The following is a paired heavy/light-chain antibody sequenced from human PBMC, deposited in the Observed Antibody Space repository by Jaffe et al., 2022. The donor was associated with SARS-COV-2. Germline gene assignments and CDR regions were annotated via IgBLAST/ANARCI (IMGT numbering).Heavy chain of an antibody. CDR2: ISAYNGNT. CDR3: ARRAEYQLLLFNYYYMDV. J-gene: IGHJ6*03. CDR1: GYTFTSYG. D-gene: IGHD2-2*01. Sequence: QVQLVQSGAEVKKPGASVKVSCKASGYTFTSYGISWVRQAPGQGLEWMGWISAYNGNTNYAQKLQGRVTMTTDTSTSTAYMELRSLRSDDTAVYYCARRAEYQLLLFNYYYMDVWGKGTTVTVSS. V-gene: IGHV1-18*01.
Light chain of an antibody. CDR2: AAS. V-gene: IGKV1-39*01. CDR3: QQSYSTGWT. J-gene: IGKJ1*01. CDR1: QSISSY. Sequence: DIQMTQSPSSLSASVGDRVTITCRASQSISSYLNWYQQKPGKAPKLLIYAASSLQSGVPSRFSGSGSGTDFTLTISSLQPEDFATYYCQQSYSTGWTFGQGTKVEIK.